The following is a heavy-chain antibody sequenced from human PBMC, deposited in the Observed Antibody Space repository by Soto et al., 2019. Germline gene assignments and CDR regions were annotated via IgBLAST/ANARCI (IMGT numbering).Heavy chain of an antibody. CDR3: ARSEATALDY. CDR1: GDSMSSSNW. Sequence: QVQLQESGPGLLKPSGTLSLTCTVSGDSMSSSNWWNLVRQPPGKGLEWIGEAHHSGRTNYNPSLKSRVTISVDRSQNHFSLQLTSVTAADTAVYYCARSEATALDYWGQGTLVTVSS. V-gene: IGHV4-4*02. CDR2: AHHSGRT. J-gene: IGHJ4*02.